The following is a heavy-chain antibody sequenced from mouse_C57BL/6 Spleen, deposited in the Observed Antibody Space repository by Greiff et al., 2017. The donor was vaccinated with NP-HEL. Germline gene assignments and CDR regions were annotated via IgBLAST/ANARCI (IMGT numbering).Heavy chain of an antibody. J-gene: IGHJ2*01. CDR3: ARGSNYENFDY. Sequence: EVQLQESGPELVKPGASVKISCKASGYSFTGYYMNWVKQSPEKSLEWIGEINPSTGGTTYNQKFKAKATLTVDKSSSTAYMQLKSLTSEDSAVYYCARGSNYENFDYWGQGTTLTVSS. V-gene: IGHV1-42*01. CDR1: GYSFTGYY. D-gene: IGHD2-5*01. CDR2: INPSTGGT.